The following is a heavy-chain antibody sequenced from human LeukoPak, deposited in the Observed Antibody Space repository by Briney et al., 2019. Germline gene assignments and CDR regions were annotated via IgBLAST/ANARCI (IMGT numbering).Heavy chain of an antibody. CDR3: ARSRRGYSGYDY. CDR2: ISHSGST. V-gene: IGHV4-34*01. CDR1: GGSFSGYY. D-gene: IGHD5-12*01. Sequence: PSETLSLTCAVYGGSFSGYYWSWIRQPPGKGLEWIGEISHSGSTNYNPSLKSRVTISIDTSKNQFSLNLNSVTAADTAVYYCARSRRGYSGYDYWGQGTLVTVSS. J-gene: IGHJ4*02.